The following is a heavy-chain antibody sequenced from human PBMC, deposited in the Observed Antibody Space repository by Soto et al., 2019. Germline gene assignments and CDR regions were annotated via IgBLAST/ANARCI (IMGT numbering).Heavy chain of an antibody. J-gene: IGHJ4*03. CDR2: IDPSESYT. CDR3: ARYSNXAQPAVLYDRRDYYRDY. V-gene: IGHV5-10-1*01. Sequence: PGEALKISCRGSGYSFTNYWISWVRRMPGKGGGGGGRIDPSESYTEYSPSFQGPVTISVDKSTSTAYLQWSRLKASDTAMYYCARYSNXAQPAVLYDRRDYYRDYWGQGTLVTVSS. CDR1: GYSFTNYW. D-gene: IGHD3-22*01.